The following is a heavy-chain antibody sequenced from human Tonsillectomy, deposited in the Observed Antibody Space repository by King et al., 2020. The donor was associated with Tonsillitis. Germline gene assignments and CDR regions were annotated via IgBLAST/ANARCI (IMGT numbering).Heavy chain of an antibody. Sequence: VQLVESGGGVVQPGRSLRLSCAASGFTFSSYGMHWVRQAPGKGLDWVAVISYDGSNKYYADSVKGRFTIPRDNSKNTLYLQMNSLRAEDTAVYYCAKDNGTYFDYWGQGTLVTVSS. CDR3: AKDNGTYFDY. CDR1: GFTFSSYG. J-gene: IGHJ4*02. V-gene: IGHV3-30*18. D-gene: IGHD1-1*01. CDR2: ISYDGSNK.